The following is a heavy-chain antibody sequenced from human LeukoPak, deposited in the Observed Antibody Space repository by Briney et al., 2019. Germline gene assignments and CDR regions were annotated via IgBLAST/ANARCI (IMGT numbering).Heavy chain of an antibody. V-gene: IGHV4-39*01. D-gene: IGHD1-26*01. CDR2: IYYSGST. Sequence: SETLSLTCTVSGGSISSSSYYWGWIRQPPGKGLEWIGSIYYSGSTYYNPSLKSRVTISVDTSKNQFSLKLSSVTAADTAVYCCARVGGTNYYYYGMDVWGQGTTVTVSS. CDR3: ARVGGTNYYYYGMDV. CDR1: GGSISSSSYY. J-gene: IGHJ6*02.